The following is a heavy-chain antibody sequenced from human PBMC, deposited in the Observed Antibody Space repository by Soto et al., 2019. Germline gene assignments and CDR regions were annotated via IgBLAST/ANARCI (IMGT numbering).Heavy chain of an antibody. D-gene: IGHD1-26*01. Sequence: EVQLVETGGGLIQPGGSLRLSCAASGFTVSSHTMSWVRQAPGKGLEWVSVIFGGGTIYYADSVKGRFTISRDISKNTLYLQMNTLRDEDTAVYYCARGGIVATKYYFDYWGQGTLVTVSS. CDR2: IFGGGTI. CDR3: ARGGIVATKYYFDY. CDR1: GFTVSSHT. V-gene: IGHV3-53*02. J-gene: IGHJ4*02.